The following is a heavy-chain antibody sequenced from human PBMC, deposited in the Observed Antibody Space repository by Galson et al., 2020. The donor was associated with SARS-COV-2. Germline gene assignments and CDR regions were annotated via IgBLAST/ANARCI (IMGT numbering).Heavy chain of an antibody. V-gene: IGHV4-39*01. Sequence: SETLSLTCTVSGGSISSYSNYWGWIRQPPGKGLEWIGSVYYSGSTYYNPSLKSRVTMSADTSANQFSLKLSSVTAADTAVYFCVRHSRESIFGEVIVVEYFDSWGQGILVTVSS. D-gene: IGHD3-3*01. CDR1: GGSISSYSNY. J-gene: IGHJ4*02. CDR2: VYYSGST. CDR3: VRHSRESIFGEVIVVEYFDS.